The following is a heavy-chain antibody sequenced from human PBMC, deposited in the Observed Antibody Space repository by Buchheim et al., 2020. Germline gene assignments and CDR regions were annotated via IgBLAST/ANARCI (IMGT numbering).Heavy chain of an antibody. CDR2: IYHSGIT. CDR1: GGSISGYY. CDR3: ARTPVGGWGKIDY. Sequence: QVQLQESGPGLVKPSETLSLTCTVSGGSISGYYWSWIRQPPGKGLEWIGYIYHSGITNYNPSLNSRVAISLDRSKNQFSLKVNSVTAVDTAVYYCARTPVGGWGKIDYWGQGTL. D-gene: IGHD2-8*02. J-gene: IGHJ4*02. V-gene: IGHV4-59*01.